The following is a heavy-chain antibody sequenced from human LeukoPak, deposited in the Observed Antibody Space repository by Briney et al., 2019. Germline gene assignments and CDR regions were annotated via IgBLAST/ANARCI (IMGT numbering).Heavy chain of an antibody. Sequence: SETLSLTCTVSGGSISSSNYYWGWIRQPPGKGLEWIGSIYYSGNTYYNPSLKSRVTISVDTSKNQFSLKLTSVTAADTAVYYFALFKGGSFVFWGKGKRVTV. V-gene: IGHV4-39*01. D-gene: IGHD3-10*01. CDR3: ALFKGGSFVF. CDR1: GGSISSSNYY. CDR2: IYYSGNT. J-gene: IGHJ6*03.